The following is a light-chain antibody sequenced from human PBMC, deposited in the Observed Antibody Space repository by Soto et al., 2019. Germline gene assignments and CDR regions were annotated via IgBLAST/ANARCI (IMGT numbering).Light chain of an antibody. CDR3: SSYTTSSTLEV. Sequence: QSVLTQPASVSGSPGQSITISCTGTSSDVGGYKFVSWYQQHPGKVPRLMIYEVSNRPSGVSNRFSSSKSGNTASLTISGLQAEDEADYYCSSYTTSSTLEVFGPGTKVTVL. J-gene: IGLJ1*01. CDR2: EVS. CDR1: SSDVGGYKF. V-gene: IGLV2-14*01.